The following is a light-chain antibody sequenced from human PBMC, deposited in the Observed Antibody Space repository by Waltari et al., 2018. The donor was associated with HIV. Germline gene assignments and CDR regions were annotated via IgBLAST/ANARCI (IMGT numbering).Light chain of an antibody. CDR2: EVN. J-gene: IGLJ1*01. Sequence: QSALTQPAPVSGSLGQSITIPRTGTSSDVGNYDLVPWYQQHPGKAPKIIIYEVNKRPPGASNRMSGSKSGNTASLTISGLQAEDEADYYCCSYSDRRIYVFGSGTRVSAL. CDR3: CSYSDRRIYV. CDR1: SSDVGNYDL. V-gene: IGLV2-23*02.